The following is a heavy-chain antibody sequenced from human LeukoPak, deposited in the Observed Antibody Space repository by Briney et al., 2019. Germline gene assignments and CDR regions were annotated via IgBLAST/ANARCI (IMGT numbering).Heavy chain of an antibody. CDR3: AKDWSSSSWYGALDY. J-gene: IGHJ4*02. CDR2: IYSGGST. CDR1: GFTVSSNY. D-gene: IGHD6-13*01. V-gene: IGHV3-53*01. Sequence: GGSLRLSCAASGFTVSSNYMSWVRQAPGKGLEWVSVIYSGGSTYYADSVKGRFTISRDNSKNTLYLQMNSLRAEDTAVYYCAKDWSSSSWYGALDYWGQGTLVPVSS.